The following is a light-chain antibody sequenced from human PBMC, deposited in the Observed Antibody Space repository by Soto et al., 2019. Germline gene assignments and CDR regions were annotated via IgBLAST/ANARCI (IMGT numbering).Light chain of an antibody. CDR2: EVS. V-gene: IGLV2-14*01. CDR3: NSYSSSTSLPYV. Sequence: QSVLTQPASVSGSPGQSITISCTGTTNDVGGYNYVSWYQQHPGKAPKLLIFEVSSRPSGVSNRFSGSKSGNTASLTISALQAEDEADYFCNSYSSSTSLPYVFGTVTKLTVL. J-gene: IGLJ1*01. CDR1: TNDVGGYNY.